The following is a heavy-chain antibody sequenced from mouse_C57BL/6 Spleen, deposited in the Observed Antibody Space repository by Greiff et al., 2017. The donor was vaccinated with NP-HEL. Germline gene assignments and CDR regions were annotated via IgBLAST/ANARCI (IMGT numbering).Heavy chain of an antibody. J-gene: IGHJ4*01. CDR2: INPGSGGT. CDR3: ARDITTVVAHYAMDY. V-gene: IGHV1-54*01. CDR1: GYAFTNYL. Sequence: QVQLKESGAELVRPGTSVKVSCKASGYAFTNYLIEWVKQRPGQGLEWIGVINPGSGGTNYNEKFKGKATLTADKSSSNAYMQLSSLTSEDVAVYFCARDITTVVAHYAMDYWGQGTSVTVSS. D-gene: IGHD1-1*01.